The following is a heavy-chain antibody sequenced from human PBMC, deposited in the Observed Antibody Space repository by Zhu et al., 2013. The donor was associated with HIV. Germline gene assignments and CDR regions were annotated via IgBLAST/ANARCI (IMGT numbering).Heavy chain of an antibody. CDR1: GFDFSVYA. V-gene: IGHV3-49*04. CDR3: ARAGRVKYAFSAH. J-gene: IGHJ4*02. CDR2: IKNRAAGGTA. Sequence: EVQMVQSGGGLVQPGRSLRLSCTASGFDFSVYALSWVRQAPGKGLEWVSFIKNRAAGGTAEYAASVKGRFIMSRDDSNSIAYLEMNSLKTEDTAVYYCARAGRVKYAFSAHWGQGTLVSVSS. D-gene: IGHD3-9*01.